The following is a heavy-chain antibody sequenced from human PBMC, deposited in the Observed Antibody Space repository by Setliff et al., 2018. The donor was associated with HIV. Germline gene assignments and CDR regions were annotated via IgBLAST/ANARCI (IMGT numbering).Heavy chain of an antibody. D-gene: IGHD2-21*01. CDR1: GDSISNYY. J-gene: IGHJ4*02. CDR3: ARLGRAIDDGGSSLRLDF. CDR2: IQTSGTT. Sequence: SETLSLTCTVSGDSISNYYWSWIRQPAGKGLEWIGRIQTSGTTNYNPSLRSRVTISMETSNTRFSLWLRSATAADTATYFCARLGRAIDDGGSSLRLDFWGQGMLVTVSS. V-gene: IGHV4-4*07.